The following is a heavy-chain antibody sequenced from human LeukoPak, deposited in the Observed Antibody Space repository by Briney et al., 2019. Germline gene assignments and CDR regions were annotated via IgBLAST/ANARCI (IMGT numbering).Heavy chain of an antibody. CDR3: ARGDEDYYDSSGYSNWFDP. Sequence: ASVKVSCKASGYTFTSYYMHWVRQAPGQGLEWMGIINPSGGSTSYAQKFQGRVTMTRDTSTSTVYMELSSLRSEDTAVYYCARGDEDYYDSSGYSNWFDPWGQGTLVTVSS. V-gene: IGHV1-46*01. D-gene: IGHD3-22*01. CDR1: GYTFTSYY. J-gene: IGHJ5*02. CDR2: INPSGGST.